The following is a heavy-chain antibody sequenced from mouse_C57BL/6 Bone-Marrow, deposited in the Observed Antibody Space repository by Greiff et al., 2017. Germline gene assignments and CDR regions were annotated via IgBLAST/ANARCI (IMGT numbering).Heavy chain of an antibody. CDR2: INPNNGGT. CDR1: GYTFTDYY. V-gene: IGHV1-26*01. Sequence: EVQLQQSGPELVKPGASVKISCKASGYTFTDYYMNWVKQSHGKSLEWIGDINPNNGGTSYNQKFKGKATLTVDKSSSTAYMELRSLTSEDSAVYYCARSAYGSTIDYWGQGTTLTVSS. CDR3: ARSAYGSTIDY. J-gene: IGHJ2*01. D-gene: IGHD1-1*01.